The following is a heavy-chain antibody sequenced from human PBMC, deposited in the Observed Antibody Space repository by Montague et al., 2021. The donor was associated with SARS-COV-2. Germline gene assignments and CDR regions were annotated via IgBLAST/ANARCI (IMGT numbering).Heavy chain of an antibody. V-gene: IGHV4-59*01. J-gene: IGHJ4*02. CDR2: IYYSGST. CDR1: GGSISSYY. Sequence: SETLSLTCTVSGGSISSYYWSWIRQPPGKGLEWIGYIYYSGSTNYNPSLKSRVTTSVDTSKNQFSLKLSSVTAADTAVYYCARGREYSSSAGFDYWGQGTLVTVSS. D-gene: IGHD6-6*01. CDR3: ARGREYSSSAGFDY.